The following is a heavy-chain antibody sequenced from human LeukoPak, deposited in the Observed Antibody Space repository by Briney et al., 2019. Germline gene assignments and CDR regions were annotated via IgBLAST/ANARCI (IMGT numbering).Heavy chain of an antibody. CDR3: ATNSNFWRPNWFDP. J-gene: IGHJ5*02. CDR2: MNPKSGNL. D-gene: IGHD3-3*01. CDR1: GYTFINYD. V-gene: IGHV1-8*01. Sequence: GASVKVSCRTSGYTFINYDINWVRQAAGQGLEWMGWMNPKSGNLGSAQKFQGRVTMTEDTSTNTAYMELSSLRSEDTAVYYCATNSNFWRPNWFDPWGQGTLVTVSS.